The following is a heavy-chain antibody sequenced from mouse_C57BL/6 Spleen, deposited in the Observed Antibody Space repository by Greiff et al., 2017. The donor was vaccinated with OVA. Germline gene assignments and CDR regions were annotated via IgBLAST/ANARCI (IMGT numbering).Heavy chain of an antibody. D-gene: IGHD3-2*02. CDR3: ARQTAQAGAMDY. J-gene: IGHJ4*01. CDR2: INPSTGGT. CDR1: GYSFTGYY. V-gene: IGHV1-42*01. Sequence: VQLQQSGPELVKPGASVKISCKASGYSFTGYYMNWVKQSPEKSLEWIGEINPSTGGTTYNQKFKAKATLTVDKSSSTAYMQLKSLTSEDSAVYYCARQTAQAGAMDYWGQGTSVTVSS.